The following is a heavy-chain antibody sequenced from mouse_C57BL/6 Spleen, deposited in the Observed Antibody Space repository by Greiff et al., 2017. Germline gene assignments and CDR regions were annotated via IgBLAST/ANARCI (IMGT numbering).Heavy chain of an antibody. V-gene: IGHV1-82*01. CDR3: ASGGDGYYGGFAY. D-gene: IGHD2-3*01. CDR2: IYPGDGDT. CDR1: GYAFSSSW. J-gene: IGHJ3*01. Sequence: VQLVESGPELVKPGASVKISCKASGYAFSSSWMNWVKQRPGKGLAWIGRIYPGDGDTNYNGKFKGKATLTADKSSSTAYMQLSSLTSEDSAVYFCASGGDGYYGGFAYWGQGTLVTVSA.